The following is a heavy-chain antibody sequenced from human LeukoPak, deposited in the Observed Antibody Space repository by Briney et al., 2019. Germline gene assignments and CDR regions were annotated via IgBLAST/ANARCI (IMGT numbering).Heavy chain of an antibody. CDR1: GYTFTSYG. CDR3: ARDQGGYYSSSWVFDY. J-gene: IGHJ4*02. V-gene: IGHV1-2*02. D-gene: IGHD6-13*01. Sequence: ASVKVSCKASGYTFTSYGFSWVRQAPGQGLEWMGWINPNSGGTNFAQNFQGRVTMTRDTSISTAYMELSRLRSDDTAVYYCARDQGGYYSSSWVFDYWGQGTLVTVSS. CDR2: INPNSGGT.